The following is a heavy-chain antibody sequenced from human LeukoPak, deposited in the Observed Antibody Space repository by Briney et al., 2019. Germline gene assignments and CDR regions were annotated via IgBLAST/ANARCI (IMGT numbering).Heavy chain of an antibody. CDR2: ISTSSTYI. J-gene: IGHJ4*02. CDR3: ARDPPFIIGTTFFDY. D-gene: IGHD1-20*01. CDR1: GFTFSSYT. V-gene: IGHV3-21*01. Sequence: GGSLRLSCAASGFTFSSYTMNWVRQAPGKGLEWVSSISTSSTYIYYADSVKGRFTISRDNAKNSLYLQMNSLRAEDTAVYYCARDPPFIIGTTFFDYWGQGTLVTVSS.